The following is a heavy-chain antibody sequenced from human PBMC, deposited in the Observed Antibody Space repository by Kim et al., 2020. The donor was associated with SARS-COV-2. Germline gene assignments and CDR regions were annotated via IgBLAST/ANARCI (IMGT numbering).Heavy chain of an antibody. CDR1: GGSISSSNW. Sequence: SETLSLTCAVSGGSISSSNWFSWVCQPPGNVLDCLWEIYHTGSTNYNPSLIRRVTMSVDKSKNQFSLNLTSMTAADAAVYCCASLPGNDYPSGSYSYFDYWGQGALVTVSS. D-gene: IGHD3-10*01. V-gene: IGHV4-4*01. J-gene: IGHJ4*02. CDR2: IYHTGST. CDR3: ASLPGNDYPSGSYSYFDY.